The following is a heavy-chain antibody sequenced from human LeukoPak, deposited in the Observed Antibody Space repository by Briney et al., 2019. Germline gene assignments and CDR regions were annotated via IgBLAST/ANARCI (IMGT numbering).Heavy chain of an antibody. CDR3: AGDRGFGEGINWFDP. CDR2: ISDSGNTI. V-gene: IGHV3-48*03. Sequence: GGSLRLSCEGSAFTLSSREMNWVRQAPGKGLEWVAYISDSGNTIFYAASVKGRFTISRDNAKNSLFLQMSSLSAEDSAIYYCAGDRGFGEGINWFDPWGQGTLVTVST. D-gene: IGHD3-10*01. CDR1: AFTLSSRE. J-gene: IGHJ5*02.